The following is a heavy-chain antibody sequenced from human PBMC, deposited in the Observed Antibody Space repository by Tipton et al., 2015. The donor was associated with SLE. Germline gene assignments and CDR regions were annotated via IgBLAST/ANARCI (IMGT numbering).Heavy chain of an antibody. CDR2: INHSGST. V-gene: IGHV4-34*01. J-gene: IGHJ4*02. Sequence: TLSLTCAVYGGSFSGYYWSWIRQPPGKGLEWIGEINHSGSTNYNPSLKSRVTISVDTSKNQFSLKLSSVTAADTAVYYCARGLRSPTFLDYWGQGTLVTVSS. CDR3: ARGLRSPTFLDY. CDR1: GGSFSGYY. D-gene: IGHD4-17*01.